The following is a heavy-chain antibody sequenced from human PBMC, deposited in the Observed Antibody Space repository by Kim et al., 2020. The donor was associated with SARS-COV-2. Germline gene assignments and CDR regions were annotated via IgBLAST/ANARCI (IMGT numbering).Heavy chain of an antibody. D-gene: IGHD1-26*01. CDR2: ISYDGSHK. CDR1: GFTFNTYG. V-gene: IGHV3-30*03. Sequence: GGSLRLSCAASGFTFNTYGIHWVRQAPGKGLEWVAVISYDGSHKYYVDSVKGRFTISRDNSKNTLYLQMNSLRIEDTAVYYCARSFSGSYFAYDYWGQGTLVTVSS. CDR3: ARSFSGSYFAYDY. J-gene: IGHJ4*02.